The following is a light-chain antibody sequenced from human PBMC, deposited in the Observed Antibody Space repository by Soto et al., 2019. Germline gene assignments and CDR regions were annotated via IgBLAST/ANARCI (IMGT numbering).Light chain of an antibody. J-gene: IGKJ2*01. CDR1: QSVSSY. Sequence: EIVLTQSPATLSLSPGERATLSCRASQSVSSYLAWYQQKPGQAPRLLIYDASNRATGIPARFGGSGSGTDITLTISSLETEDFAVYYWQQRSNWLYTFGQGTKLESK. V-gene: IGKV3-11*01. CDR3: QQRSNWLYT. CDR2: DAS.